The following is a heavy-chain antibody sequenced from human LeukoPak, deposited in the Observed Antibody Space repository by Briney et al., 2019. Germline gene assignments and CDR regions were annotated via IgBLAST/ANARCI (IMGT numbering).Heavy chain of an antibody. D-gene: IGHD2-2*02. CDR3: ARGRRYCSSTSSYTNWFDP. V-gene: IGHV4-34*01. Sequence: PSETLSLTCAVYGGSFSGYHWSWIRQPPGKGLEWVGEINHSGSTNYNPSLKSRVTISVDTSKNQFSLKLTSVTAAKPAVYSCARGRRYCSSTSSYTNWFDPWGQGTLVTVSS. CDR2: INHSGST. J-gene: IGHJ5*02. CDR1: GGSFSGYH.